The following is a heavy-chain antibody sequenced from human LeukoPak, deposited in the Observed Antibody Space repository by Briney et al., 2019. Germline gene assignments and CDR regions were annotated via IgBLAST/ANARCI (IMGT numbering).Heavy chain of an antibody. Sequence: GGSLRLSCIASGFTFSNYAMTWLRQAPGKGLEWVSTLQERGEVTYYADSVKGRFSISRDNSKNTLYLQMNSLRAEDTAVYYCAKKGGNTAMVPRYSNYYYYYYMDVWGKGTTVTVSS. J-gene: IGHJ6*03. CDR2: LQERGEVT. CDR1: GFTFSNYA. CDR3: AKKGGNTAMVPRYSNYYYYYYMDV. V-gene: IGHV3-23*01. D-gene: IGHD5-18*01.